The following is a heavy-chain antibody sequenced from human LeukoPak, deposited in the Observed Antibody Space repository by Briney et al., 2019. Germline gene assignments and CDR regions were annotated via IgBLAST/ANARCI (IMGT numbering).Heavy chain of an antibody. CDR3: ARDSPDTALDY. J-gene: IGHJ4*02. Sequence: QPGGSLRLSCSASGFTFTSYGMHWVRQAPGKGLEWVAVIWNDGSNKYYADSVKGRFTIARDNSKNTLYMQMNSLRAEDTAVYYCARDSPDTALDYWGQGTLVTVSS. V-gene: IGHV3-33*08. CDR1: GFTFTSYG. D-gene: IGHD5-18*01. CDR2: IWNDGSNK.